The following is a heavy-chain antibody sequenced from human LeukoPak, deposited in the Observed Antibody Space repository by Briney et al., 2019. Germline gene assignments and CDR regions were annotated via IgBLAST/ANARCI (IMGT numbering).Heavy chain of an antibody. CDR2: IYYSGST. CDR1: GGSISSSSYY. Sequence: SETLSLTCTVSGGSISSSSYYWGWIRQPPGKGLEWIGSIYYSGSTYYNPSLKSRVTISVDTSKNQFSLKLSSVTAADTAVYYCARHGDGDYPLDYWGQGTLVTASS. V-gene: IGHV4-39*01. CDR3: ARHGDGDYPLDY. J-gene: IGHJ4*02. D-gene: IGHD4-17*01.